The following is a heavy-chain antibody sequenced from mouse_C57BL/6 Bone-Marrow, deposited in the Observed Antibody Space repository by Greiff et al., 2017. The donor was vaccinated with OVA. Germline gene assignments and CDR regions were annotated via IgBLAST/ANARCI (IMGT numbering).Heavy chain of an antibody. CDR1: GYTFTSYW. CDR2: IHPNSGST. J-gene: IGHJ4*01. D-gene: IGHD1-1*01. V-gene: IGHV1-64*01. Sequence: VQLQQPGAELVKPGASVKLSCKASGYTFTSYWMHWVKQRPGQGLEWIGMIHPNSGSTNYNEKFKSKATLTVDKSSSTAYMQLSSLTSEDSAVYYCARGDYYGSSSLYYYAMDYWGQGTSVTVSS. CDR3: ARGDYYGSSSLYYYAMDY.